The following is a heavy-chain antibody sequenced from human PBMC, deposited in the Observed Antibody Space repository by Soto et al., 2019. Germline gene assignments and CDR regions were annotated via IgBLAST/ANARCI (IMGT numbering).Heavy chain of an antibody. CDR2: TPYDGSNN. Sequence: QVQLVESGGGVVQPGTSLRLSCVGSGFTFSSYVIHWLRQAPGKGLEWVALTPYDGSNNFYGDSVKGRFTISRHNSRNTVELQMDSLRFEDTALYYCARWGTTGGLDVWGQGTLVSVSS. V-gene: IGHV3-33*05. J-gene: IGHJ4*02. CDR1: GFTFSSYV. D-gene: IGHD3-16*01. CDR3: ARWGTTGGLDV.